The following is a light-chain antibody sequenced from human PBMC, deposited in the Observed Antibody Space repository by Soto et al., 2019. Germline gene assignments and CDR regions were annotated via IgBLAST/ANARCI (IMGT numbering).Light chain of an antibody. V-gene: IGLV2-18*02. CDR2: EVI. CDR3: SSYISTSRYV. CDR1: SSDVGKYDR. J-gene: IGLJ1*01. Sequence: QSVLTQPPSVSGSPGQSVTISCTGTSSDVGKYDRVSWYQQPPGTAPKLIIYEVINRPSGVPARFSGSKSGNTASLTISGLQSEDEADYYCSSYISTSRYVFGAGTKVTVL.